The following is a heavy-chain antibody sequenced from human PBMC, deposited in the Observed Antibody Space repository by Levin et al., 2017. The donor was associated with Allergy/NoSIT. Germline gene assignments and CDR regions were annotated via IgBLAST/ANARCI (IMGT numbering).Heavy chain of an antibody. V-gene: IGHV3-48*01. CDR1: GFSFSSYS. D-gene: IGHD6-6*01. J-gene: IGHJ4*02. Sequence: GGSLRLSCAASGFSFSSYSMNWVRQAPGKGLEWVSYISSSSSTISYADSVKGRFTISRDNAKNSLSLQMNSLRAEDTAVYYCARGPYSNSFDYWGQGTLVTVSS. CDR3: ARGPYSNSFDY. CDR2: ISSSSSTI.